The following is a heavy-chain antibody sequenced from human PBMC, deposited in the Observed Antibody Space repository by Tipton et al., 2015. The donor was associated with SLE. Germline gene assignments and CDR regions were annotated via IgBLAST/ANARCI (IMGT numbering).Heavy chain of an antibody. Sequence: LRLSCTVSGGSISSSSYYWGWIRQPPGKGLEWIGSIYYSGSTYYNPSLKSRVTISVDTSKNQFSLKLSSVTAADTAVYYCARGLGCYGDCVDYWGQGTLVTVSS. D-gene: IGHD4-17*01. CDR2: IYYSGST. CDR1: GGSISSSSYY. J-gene: IGHJ4*02. V-gene: IGHV4-39*07. CDR3: ARGLGCYGDCVDY.